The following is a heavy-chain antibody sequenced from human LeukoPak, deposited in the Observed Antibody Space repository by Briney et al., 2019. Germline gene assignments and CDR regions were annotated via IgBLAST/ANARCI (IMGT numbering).Heavy chain of an antibody. V-gene: IGHV4-30-2*01. J-gene: IGHJ4*02. CDR2: IHQSGST. CDR3: ANGINWGERFDY. Sequence: PSETLSLTCTVSGGSFNSSDYYWSWIRQPPGKGLEWIGYIHQSGSTYYNPSLESRVIMSVDRSKNQFSLKLSSVTAADTAVYYCANGINWGERFDYWGQGTLVTVSS. CDR1: GGSFNSSDYY. D-gene: IGHD7-27*01.